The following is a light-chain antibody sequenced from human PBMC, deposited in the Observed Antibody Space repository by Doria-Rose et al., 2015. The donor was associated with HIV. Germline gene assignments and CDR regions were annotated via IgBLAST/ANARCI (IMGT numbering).Light chain of an antibody. Sequence: QSVLTQPPSVSGAPGQRVAISCTGSSSNIGAGFDVNWYQQFLGTAPKLLIHGNTNRPSGVLDRFSGSKSGTSASLAISGLRAEDEADYYCQSYDSRLSVYVFGTGTKVTVL. CDR1: SSNIGAGFD. CDR2: GNT. CDR3: QSYDSRLSVYV. J-gene: IGLJ1*01. V-gene: IGLV1-40*02.